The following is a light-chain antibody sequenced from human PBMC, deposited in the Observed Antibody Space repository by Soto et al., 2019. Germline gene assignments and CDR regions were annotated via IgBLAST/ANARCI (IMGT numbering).Light chain of an antibody. CDR1: QSVSSSY. J-gene: IGKJ1*01. Sequence: EIVLTQSPGTLSLSPGERATLSCRARQSVSSSYLAWSQQKPGQAPRLLIYGASSRATGIPDRFSGSGSGTDFTLTISRLEPEDFAVYYCQQYGRSPPKTFGQGTKV. CDR3: QQYGRSPPKT. V-gene: IGKV3-20*01. CDR2: GAS.